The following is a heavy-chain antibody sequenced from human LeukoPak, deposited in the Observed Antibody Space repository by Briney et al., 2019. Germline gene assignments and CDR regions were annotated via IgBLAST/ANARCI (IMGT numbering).Heavy chain of an antibody. CDR1: GFTFSSYG. D-gene: IGHD3-10*01. V-gene: IGHV3-30*18. CDR3: VKDLWDYYGSGSTFDY. CDR2: ISYDGSNK. Sequence: GGSLRLSCAASGFTFSSYGMHWVRQAPGKGLEWVAVISYDGSNKYYADSVKGRFTISRDNSKNTLYLQMNSLRAEDTAVYYCVKDLWDYYGSGSTFDYWGQGTLVTVSS. J-gene: IGHJ4*02.